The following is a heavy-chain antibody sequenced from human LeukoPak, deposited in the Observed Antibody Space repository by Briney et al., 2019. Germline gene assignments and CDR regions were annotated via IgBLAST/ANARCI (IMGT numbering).Heavy chain of an antibody. CDR1: GGSISSYY. CDR2: IYYSGST. Sequence: SETLSLTCTVSGGSISSYYWSWIRQPPGKGLEWIGYIYYSGSTNYNPSLKSRVTISVDTSKNQFSLKLSSVTAADTAVYYCARDARGYDYVWGSYRHGAFDLSGEGTMVTVSS. CDR3: ARDARGYDYVWGSYRHGAFDL. J-gene: IGHJ3*01. V-gene: IGHV4-59*01. D-gene: IGHD3-16*02.